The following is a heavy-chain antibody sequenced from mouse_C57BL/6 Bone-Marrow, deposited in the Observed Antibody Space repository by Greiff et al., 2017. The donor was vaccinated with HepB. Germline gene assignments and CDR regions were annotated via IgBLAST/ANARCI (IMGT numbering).Heavy chain of an antibody. V-gene: IGHV1-15*01. CDR2: IDPETGGT. D-gene: IGHD1-1*01. CDR3: TRRPLYYYGSSYWYVDV. J-gene: IGHJ1*03. Sequence: QVQLQQSGAELVRPGASVTLSCKASGYTFTDYEMHWVKQTPVHGLEWIGAIDPETGGTAYNQKFKGKAILTADKSSSTAYMELRSLTSEDSAVYYWTRRPLYYYGSSYWYVDVWGTGTTVTVSS. CDR1: GYTFTDYE.